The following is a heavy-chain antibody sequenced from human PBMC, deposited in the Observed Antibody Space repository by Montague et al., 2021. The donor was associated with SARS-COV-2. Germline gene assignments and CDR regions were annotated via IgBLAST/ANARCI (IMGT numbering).Heavy chain of an antibody. CDR2: ISDTGTPI. CDR3: ARDGGIAAAGIFDP. D-gene: IGHD6-13*01. J-gene: IGHJ5*02. CDR1: GFTFSDYY. V-gene: IGHV3-11*01. Sequence: SLRLSCAASGFTFSDYYMALIRQAPGKGLEWVSYISDTGTPISYADSVKGRLTISRDKGNNSLYLQLNSLRAEDTAVYYCARDGGIAAAGIFDPWGQGTLVTVSS.